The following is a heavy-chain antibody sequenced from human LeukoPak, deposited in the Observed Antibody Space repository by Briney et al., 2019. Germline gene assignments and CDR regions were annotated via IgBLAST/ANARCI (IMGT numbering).Heavy chain of an antibody. CDR3: ARQDVLRFSTREAYYYGMDV. CDR2: IYPGDSDT. CDR1: GYSFTSYW. Sequence: GESLKISCKGSGYSFTSYWIGWVRQMPGKGLEWMGIIYPGDSDTRYSPSFQGQVTISADKSISTAYLQWSSLKASDTAMYYCARQDVLRFSTREAYYYGMDVWGQGTTVTVSS. V-gene: IGHV5-51*01. D-gene: IGHD3-3*01. J-gene: IGHJ6*02.